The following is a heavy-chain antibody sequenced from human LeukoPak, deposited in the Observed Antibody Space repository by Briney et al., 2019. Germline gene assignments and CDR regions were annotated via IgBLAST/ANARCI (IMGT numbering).Heavy chain of an antibody. CDR3: SKKSIMITFGGVITSPDINLDY. Sequence: PGGSLRLSCEASGFTSFDFPMNWVRKAPGKGLEWVSHIRTDGTITYADSVKGRFTISRDNAKKSLYLQMNSLIAEDMAVYYCSKKSIMITFGGVITSPDINLDYWGQGTLVTVSS. D-gene: IGHD3-16*01. J-gene: IGHJ4*02. CDR2: IRTDGTI. V-gene: IGHV3-69-1*01. CDR1: GFTSFDFP.